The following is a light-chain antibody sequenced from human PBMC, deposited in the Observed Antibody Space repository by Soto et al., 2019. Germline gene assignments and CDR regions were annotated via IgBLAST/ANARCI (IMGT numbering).Light chain of an antibody. CDR3: CSYAGSSTVV. Sequence: QSALTQPASVSGSPGQSITISCTGTSSDVGSYNLVSWYQQHPGKAPNLIIYEGSKRPSGVSNRFSGSKSGNTASLTISGLQAEDEADYYCCSYAGSSTVVFGGGTKLTVL. CDR2: EGS. V-gene: IGLV2-23*01. CDR1: SSDVGSYNL. J-gene: IGLJ2*01.